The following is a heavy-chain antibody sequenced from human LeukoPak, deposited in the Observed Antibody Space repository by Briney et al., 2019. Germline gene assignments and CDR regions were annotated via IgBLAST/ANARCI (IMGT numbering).Heavy chain of an antibody. Sequence: ASVRVSCKASGYGFTTYAIHWVRQAPGQRLEWMGWVNTVNGNTKYSQEFQGRVTITRDTSASTAYMELSSLISEDMAIYYCARQRGYFGFTQAYFDYWGQGTLVTVSS. CDR1: GYGFTTYA. CDR3: ARQRGYFGFTQAYFDY. D-gene: IGHD5-12*01. J-gene: IGHJ4*02. CDR2: VNTVNGNT. V-gene: IGHV1-3*03.